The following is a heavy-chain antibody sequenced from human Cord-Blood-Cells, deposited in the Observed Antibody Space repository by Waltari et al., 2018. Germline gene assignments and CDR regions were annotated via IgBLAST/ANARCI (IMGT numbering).Heavy chain of an antibody. D-gene: IGHD3-3*01. CDR2: IWYDGSNK. CDR1: GFTFSSYA. V-gene: IGHV3-33*01. CDR3: ARGGLRFLEWAPFDY. J-gene: IGHJ4*02. Sequence: QVQLVESGGGVVQPGRSLRLSCAASGFTFSSYAMHWVRQAPGKGLEWVAVIWYDGSNKYYADSVKDRFTISRDNSKNTLYLQMNSLRAEDTAVYYCARGGLRFLEWAPFDYWGQGTLVTVSS.